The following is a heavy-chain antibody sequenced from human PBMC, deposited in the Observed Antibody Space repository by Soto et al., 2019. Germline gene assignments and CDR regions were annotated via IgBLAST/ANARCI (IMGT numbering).Heavy chain of an antibody. CDR3: ARGYYDSSGYYPLDY. CDR2: IIPIFGTA. CDR1: GGTFSSYA. J-gene: IGHJ4*02. V-gene: IGHV1-69*13. D-gene: IGHD3-22*01. Sequence: SVKVSCKASGGTFSSYAISWVRQAPRQGLEWMGGIIPIFGTANCAQKFQGRVTITADESTSTAYMELSSLRSEDTAVYYCARGYYDSSGYYPLDYWGQGTLVTVSS.